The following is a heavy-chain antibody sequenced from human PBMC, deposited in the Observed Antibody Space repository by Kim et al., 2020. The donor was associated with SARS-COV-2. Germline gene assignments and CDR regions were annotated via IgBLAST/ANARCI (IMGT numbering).Heavy chain of an antibody. V-gene: IGHV3-73*01. J-gene: IGHJ5*01. CDR3: TQPPSRIAGGWSDS. Sequence: YAMSVKGRFTISRDDSQNTLYPLMNSLKSEDTAIYFCTQPPSRIAGGWSDSWGPGTLVTVSS. D-gene: IGHD2-21*01.